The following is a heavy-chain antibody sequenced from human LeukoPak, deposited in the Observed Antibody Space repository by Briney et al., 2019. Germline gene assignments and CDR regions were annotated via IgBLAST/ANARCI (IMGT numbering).Heavy chain of an antibody. CDR3: AKEIFSPRHGVDV. Sequence: PGRSLRLSCAASGFTFSSYGMHWVRQAPGKGLEWVAVISYDGSNKYYADSVKGRFTISRDNSKNTLYLQMNSLRAEDTAVYYCAKEIFSPRHGVDVWGKGTTVTVSS. CDR2: ISYDGSNK. V-gene: IGHV3-30*18. D-gene: IGHD2-15*01. J-gene: IGHJ6*04. CDR1: GFTFSSYG.